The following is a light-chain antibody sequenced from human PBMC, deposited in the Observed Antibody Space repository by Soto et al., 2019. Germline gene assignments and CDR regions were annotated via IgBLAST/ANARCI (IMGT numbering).Light chain of an antibody. J-gene: IGLJ1*01. V-gene: IGLV2-8*01. CDR2: EVS. CDR1: SSDVGGYNY. CDR3: SSYAGNTYV. Sequence: QSALTQPPSASGSPGQSVTISCTGTSSDVGGYNYVSWYQQHPGKAPKLMIYEVSKRPSGVPDRFSGCKSGNTASLTVSGVQAEDEADYYCSSYAGNTYVFGTGTKVTVL.